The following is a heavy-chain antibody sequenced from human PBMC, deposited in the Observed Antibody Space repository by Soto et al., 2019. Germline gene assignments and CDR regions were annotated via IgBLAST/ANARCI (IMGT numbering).Heavy chain of an antibody. CDR2: SIPIFGTA. CDR1: GGTFSSYA. CDR3: ARVLKGYYDSSGYAFDI. V-gene: IGHV1-69*01. Sequence: QVQLVQSGAEVKKPGSSVKVSCKASGGTFSSYAISWVRQAPGQGLEWMGGSIPIFGTANYAQKFQGRVTITGDESTSTAYMELSSLRSEDTAVYYCARVLKGYYDSSGYAFDIWGQGTMVTVSS. D-gene: IGHD3-22*01. J-gene: IGHJ3*02.